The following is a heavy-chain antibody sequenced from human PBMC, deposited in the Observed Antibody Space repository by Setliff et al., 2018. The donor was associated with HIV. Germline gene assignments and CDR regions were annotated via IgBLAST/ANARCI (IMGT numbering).Heavy chain of an antibody. J-gene: IGHJ4*02. Sequence: GGSLRLSCAASGFTFSNYGMNWVRQAPGKGLEWVSYISDSSSTIYYAGSVRGRFTISRDNARNSLYLQMNSLRAEGTAVYYCARDSGSTWYASSRSDYWGQGTLVTVSS. D-gene: IGHD6-13*01. V-gene: IGHV3-48*01. CDR2: ISDSSSTI. CDR3: ARDSGSTWYASSRSDY. CDR1: GFTFSNYG.